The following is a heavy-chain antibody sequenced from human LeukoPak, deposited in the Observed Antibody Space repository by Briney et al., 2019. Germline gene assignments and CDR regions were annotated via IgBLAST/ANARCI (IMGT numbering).Heavy chain of an antibody. CDR1: GGSISSSSYY. Sequence: SETLSLTCTVSGGSISSSSYYWGWIRQPPGKGLEWIGSIYYSGSTYYNPSLKSRVTISVDTSKNQFSLKLSSVTAADTAVYYCAREGQWLVDDYYYMDVWGKGTTVTVSS. J-gene: IGHJ6*03. V-gene: IGHV4-39*07. CDR3: AREGQWLVDDYYYMDV. D-gene: IGHD6-19*01. CDR2: IYYSGST.